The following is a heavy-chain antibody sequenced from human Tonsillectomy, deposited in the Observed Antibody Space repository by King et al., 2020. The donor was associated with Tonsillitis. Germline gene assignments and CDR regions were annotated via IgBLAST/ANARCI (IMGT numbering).Heavy chain of an antibody. CDR1: GFTFSSYG. V-gene: IGHV3-30*02. CDR3: AKVCSSSSWGREGNYFDY. CDR2: IRYDGSDK. D-gene: IGHD6-13*01. J-gene: IGHJ4*02. Sequence: VQLVESGGGVVQPGGSLRLSCAASGFTFSSYGIHWVRQAPGKGLEWVAFIRYDGSDKYYADSVKGRFTISRDNSKNTLYLQMNRLRTEDTDVYFCAKVCSSSSWGREGNYFDYWGQGALVTVSS.